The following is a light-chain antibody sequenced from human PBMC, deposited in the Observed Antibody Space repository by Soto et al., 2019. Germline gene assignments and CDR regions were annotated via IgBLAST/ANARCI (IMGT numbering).Light chain of an antibody. CDR3: QKYTQWHT. J-gene: IGKJ3*01. Sequence: EIVMTQSPVTLSVSPGERATLSCRASQSLGGNLAWYQQKPGQGPRLLIFGASTRATGVPARFSGSGSGTEFTLTLTSLQSEDYAVYYCQKYTQWHTFGPGTTVDIK. CDR1: QSLGGN. V-gene: IGKV3-15*01. CDR2: GAS.